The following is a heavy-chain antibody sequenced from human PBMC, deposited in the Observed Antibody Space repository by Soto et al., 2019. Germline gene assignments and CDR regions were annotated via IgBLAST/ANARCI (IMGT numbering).Heavy chain of an antibody. D-gene: IGHD3-22*01. V-gene: IGHV3-74*01. CDR3: ARGDGDYYDGNGYLGRH. CDR2: INSDGSRT. Sequence: EVQLVESGGGLVQPGGSLRLSCAASGFTFSSYWMHWVRQAPGKGLVWVSRINSDGSRTSYADSAKGRFTISRDNAKNTLYLQMNSQRADDTAVYYCARGDGDYYDGNGYLGRHWGQGTLVTVSS. CDR1: GFTFSSYW. J-gene: IGHJ4*02.